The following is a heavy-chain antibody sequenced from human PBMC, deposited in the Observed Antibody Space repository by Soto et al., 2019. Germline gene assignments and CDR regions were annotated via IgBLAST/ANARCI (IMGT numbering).Heavy chain of an antibody. Sequence: PGECLTTSCKGSGYSFTSYWIVWVLQMPGKGLEWMGIIYPGDSDTRYSPSFQGQVTISADKSISTAYLQWRSLKASDTAMYYCARRYYYDSSGFNDAFDIWGQGTMVTVSS. J-gene: IGHJ3*02. CDR3: ARRYYYDSSGFNDAFDI. CDR2: IYPGDSDT. CDR1: GYSFTSYW. D-gene: IGHD3-22*01. V-gene: IGHV5-51*01.